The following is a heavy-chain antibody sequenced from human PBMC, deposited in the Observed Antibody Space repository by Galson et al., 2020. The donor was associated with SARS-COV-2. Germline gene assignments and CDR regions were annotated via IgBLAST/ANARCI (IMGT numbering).Heavy chain of an antibody. D-gene: IGHD3-22*01. CDR2: VYYTGNT. CDR1: GGSFDNYY. Sequence: SETLSLTCSVSGGSFDNYYWSWIRQAPGQGLQWIGYVYYTGNTHYNPSLGGRLTISLDTSTNQISLRLTSATAADTAVYFCARGGSGSPLDFWGQGTLVVFSS. CDR3: ARGGSGSPLDF. J-gene: IGHJ4*02. V-gene: IGHV4-59*01.